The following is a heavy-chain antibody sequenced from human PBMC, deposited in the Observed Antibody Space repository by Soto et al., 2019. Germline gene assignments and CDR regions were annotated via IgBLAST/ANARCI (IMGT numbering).Heavy chain of an antibody. Sequence: QVQLQESGPGLVKPSQTLSLTCTVSGGSISSGGYYWSWIRQHPGKGLEWLGYIYYSGSTYYNPSLKLRVTISVDPSKNQFPLKLSSVTAADTAVYYCARDPDDFTRDGMDVWGQGTTVTVSS. V-gene: IGHV4-31*03. CDR1: GGSISSGGYY. D-gene: IGHD3-3*01. CDR2: IYYSGST. CDR3: ARDPDDFTRDGMDV. J-gene: IGHJ6*02.